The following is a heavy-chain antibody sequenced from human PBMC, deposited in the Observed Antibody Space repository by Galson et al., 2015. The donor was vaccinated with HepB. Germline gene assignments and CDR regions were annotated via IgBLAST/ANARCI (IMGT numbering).Heavy chain of an antibody. V-gene: IGHV3-7*03. CDR3: ARVGSRYCSGGSCYFYY. D-gene: IGHD2-15*01. Sequence: SLRLSCAASGFTFSSYWMSWVRQAPGKGLEWVANIKQDGSEKYYVDSVKGRFTISRDNAKNSLYLQMNSLRAEDTAVYYCARVGSRYCSGGSCYFYYWGQGTLVTVSS. J-gene: IGHJ4*02. CDR1: GFTFSSYW. CDR2: IKQDGSEK.